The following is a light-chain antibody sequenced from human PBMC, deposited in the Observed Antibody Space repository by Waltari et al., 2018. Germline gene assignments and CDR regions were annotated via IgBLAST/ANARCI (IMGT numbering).Light chain of an antibody. V-gene: IGKV1-5*01. CDR2: DAS. CDR3: HQYNNWPPSLT. CDR1: HTINTW. J-gene: IGKJ4*01. Sequence: QMTQSPSTLSASIGDRVAITCRASHTINTWLAWYQQKPGKAPRVLIYDASTLASGVPSRFRGSGSGTEFTLTISSLQSDDFAIYYCHQYNNWPPSLTFGGGTKLEI.